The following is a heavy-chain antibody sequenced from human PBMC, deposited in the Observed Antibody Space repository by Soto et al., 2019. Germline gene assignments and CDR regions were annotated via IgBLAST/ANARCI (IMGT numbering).Heavy chain of an antibody. Sequence: GGSLRLSCAASGFTFSSYAMSWVRQAPGKGLEWVSAISGSGGSTYYADSVKGRFTISRDNSKNTLYLQMNSLRAEDTAVYYCAKDQGGSYWPRPFDYWGQGTLVTVSS. V-gene: IGHV3-23*01. D-gene: IGHD1-26*01. J-gene: IGHJ4*02. CDR3: AKDQGGSYWPRPFDY. CDR2: ISGSGGST. CDR1: GFTFSSYA.